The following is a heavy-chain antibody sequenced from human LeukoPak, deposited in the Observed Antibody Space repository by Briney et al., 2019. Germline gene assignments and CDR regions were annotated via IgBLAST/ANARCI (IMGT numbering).Heavy chain of an antibody. CDR1: GGSISSHY. CDR2: IYTSGST. V-gene: IGHV4-4*07. J-gene: IGHJ6*03. CDR3: ARALRIAARPRYYYYYMDV. D-gene: IGHD6-6*01. Sequence: SETLSLTCTVSGGSISSHYWNWIRQPAGKGLEWIGRIYTSGSTNYNPSLKSRVTMSVDTSKNQFSLKLSSVTAADTAVYYCARALRIAARPRYYYYYMDVWGKGTTVTVSS.